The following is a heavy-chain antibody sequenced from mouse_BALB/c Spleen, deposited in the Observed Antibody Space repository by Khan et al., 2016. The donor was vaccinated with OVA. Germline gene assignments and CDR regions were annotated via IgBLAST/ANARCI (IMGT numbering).Heavy chain of an antibody. CDR2: INTYTGEP. V-gene: IGHV9-3-1*01. CDR3: TRRISYFALDY. J-gene: IGHJ4*01. CDR1: GYTFTNYG. Sequence: QIRLVQSGPELKKPGETVKISCKASGYTFTNYGMNWVKQAPGKGLKWMGWINTYTGEPTYADDFKGRLASSLETSASTAYLQINNLKNEDTATYFCTRRISYFALDYWGQGTSVTVSS. D-gene: IGHD2-4*01.